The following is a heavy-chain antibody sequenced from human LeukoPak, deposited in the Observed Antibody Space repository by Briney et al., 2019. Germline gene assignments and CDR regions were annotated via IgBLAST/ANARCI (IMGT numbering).Heavy chain of an antibody. V-gene: IGHV4-4*07. D-gene: IGHD3-22*01. CDR2: IYISGIT. CDR3: ARDGIVVGSRWCDP. Sequence: PSETLSLICTVSGGSPSSYYWSWLRQPAGKGLEWIGRIYISGITNYNPSLKSRVTMSVDTSKNQFSLKLSSVTAADTAVYYCARDGIVVGSRWCDPWGRGSRLRVSS. CDR1: GGSPSSYY. J-gene: IGHJ5*02.